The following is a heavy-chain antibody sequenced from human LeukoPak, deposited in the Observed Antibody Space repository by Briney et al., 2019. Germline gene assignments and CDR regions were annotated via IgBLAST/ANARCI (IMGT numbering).Heavy chain of an antibody. D-gene: IGHD3-22*01. V-gene: IGHV3-30*04. CDR2: ISYDGSNK. CDR1: GFTFSSYA. CDR3: ARGGARLYDSSGYYY. J-gene: IGHJ4*02. Sequence: GGSLRLSCAASGFTFSSYAMHWVRQAPGKGLEWVAVISYDGSNKYYADSVKGRFTISRDNSKNTLYLQMNGLRAEDTAVYYCARGGARLYDSSGYYYWGQGTLVTVSS.